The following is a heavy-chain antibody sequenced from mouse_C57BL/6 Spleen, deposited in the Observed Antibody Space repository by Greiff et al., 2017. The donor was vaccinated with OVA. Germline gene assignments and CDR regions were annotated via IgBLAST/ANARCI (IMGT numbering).Heavy chain of an antibody. D-gene: IGHD4-1*01. CDR2: IDPETGGT. Sequence: VQLVESGAELVRPGASVTLSCKASGYTFTDYEMHWVKQTPVHGLEWIGAIDPETGGTAYNQKFKGKAILTADKSSSTAYMELRSLTSEDPAVYYCTSRANWDNDFDYWGQGTTLTVSS. CDR3: TSRANWDNDFDY. CDR1: GYTFTDYE. J-gene: IGHJ2*01. V-gene: IGHV1-15*01.